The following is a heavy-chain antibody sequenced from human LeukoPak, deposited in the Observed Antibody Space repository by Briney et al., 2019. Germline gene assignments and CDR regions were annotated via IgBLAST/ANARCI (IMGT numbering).Heavy chain of an antibody. D-gene: IGHD6-13*01. Sequence: PSETLSLTCAVYGGSFSGYYWSWIRQPPGKGLEWIGEINHSGSTNYNPSLKSRATISVDTSKNQFSLKLSSVTAADTAVYYCARDPSIAAAGGDYWGQGTLVTVSS. CDR3: ARDPSIAAAGGDY. V-gene: IGHV4-34*01. J-gene: IGHJ4*02. CDR2: INHSGST. CDR1: GGSFSGYY.